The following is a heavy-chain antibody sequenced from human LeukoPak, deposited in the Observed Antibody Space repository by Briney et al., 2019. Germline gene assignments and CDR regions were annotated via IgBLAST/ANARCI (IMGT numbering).Heavy chain of an antibody. D-gene: IGHD3-10*01. CDR1: GGSISSGGYY. CDR2: IYNTGST. V-gene: IGHV4-61*02. CDR3: ARRRLNYYGSGSYYNSRTFDY. J-gene: IGHJ4*02. Sequence: SETLSLTCTVSGGSISSGGYYWSWIRQPDGKGLEWIGRIYNTGSTNYNPPLKSRVSISIDTSKNQFSLKLSSVTAADTAVYYCARRRLNYYGSGSYYNSRTFDYWGQGTLVTVSS.